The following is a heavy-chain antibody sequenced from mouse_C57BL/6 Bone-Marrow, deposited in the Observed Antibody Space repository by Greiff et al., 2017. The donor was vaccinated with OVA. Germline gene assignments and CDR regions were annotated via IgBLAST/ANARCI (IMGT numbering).Heavy chain of an antibody. CDR2: IYPGGGYT. CDR1: GYTFTNYW. J-gene: IGHJ4*01. D-gene: IGHD2-14*01. CDR3: ARIGYHECAMDY. V-gene: IGHV1-63*01. Sequence: VQLQQSGAELAKPGASVKLSCKASGYTFTNYWIGWAKQRPGHGLEWIGDIYPGGGYTNYNEKLKGKATLTADKSSSTAYMQFSSLTSEDSAIYYCARIGYHECAMDYWGQGTSVTVSS.